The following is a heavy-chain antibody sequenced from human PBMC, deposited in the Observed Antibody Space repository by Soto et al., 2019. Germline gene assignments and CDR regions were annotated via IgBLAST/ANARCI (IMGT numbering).Heavy chain of an antibody. V-gene: IGHV6-1*01. J-gene: IGHJ4*02. CDR1: GDSVSSNSVA. CDR2: TYYKSKWYN. CDR3: ARDTPAKRSYFDY. Sequence: TLSLTCAISGDSVSSNSVAWNWIRQSPSRGLEWLGRTYYKSKWYNDYAVSVKSRITINPDTSKNQFSLQLNSVTPENTAVYYCARDTPAKRSYFDYWGPGTLVAVSS.